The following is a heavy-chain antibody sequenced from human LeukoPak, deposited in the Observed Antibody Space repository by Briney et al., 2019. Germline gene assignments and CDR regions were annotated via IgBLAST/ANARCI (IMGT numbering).Heavy chain of an antibody. CDR1: GYTFTSYG. J-gene: IGHJ4*02. V-gene: IGHV1-18*01. CDR2: ISAYNGNT. D-gene: IGHD3-22*01. CDR3: ARDGSASYYYDSSGYFDY. Sequence: ASMKVSCKASGYTFTSYGISWVRQAPGQGLEWMGWISAYNGNTNYAQKLQGRVTMTTDTSTSTAYMELRSLRSDDTAVYYCARDGSASYYYDSSGYFDYWGQGTLVTVSS.